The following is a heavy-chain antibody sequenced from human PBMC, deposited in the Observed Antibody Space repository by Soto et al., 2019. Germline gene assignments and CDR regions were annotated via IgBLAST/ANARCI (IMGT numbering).Heavy chain of an antibody. CDR3: ARLRDCSSTSCYFSYDHYYYMDV. V-gene: IGHV5-51*01. D-gene: IGHD2-2*01. CDR2: IYPGDSDT. J-gene: IGHJ6*03. Sequence: PGESLKISCKGSGYSFTSYWIGWVRQMPGKGLEWVGIIYPGDSDTRYSPSFQGQVTISADKSISTAYLQWSSLKASDTAMCYCARLRDCSSTSCYFSYDHYYYMDVWGKGTTVTV. CDR1: GYSFTSYW.